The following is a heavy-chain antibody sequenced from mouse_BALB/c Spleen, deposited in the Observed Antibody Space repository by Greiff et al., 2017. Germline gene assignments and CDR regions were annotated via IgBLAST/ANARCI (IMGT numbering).Heavy chain of an antibody. CDR1: GYTFTSYW. V-gene: IGHV1-69*02. CDR3: ARGGLRLRFDY. CDR2: IDPSDSYT. Sequence: QVQLQQPGAELVKPGASVKLSCKASGYTFTSYWMHWVKQRPGQGLEWIGEIDPSDSYTNYNQKFKGKATLTVDKSSSTAYMQLSSLTSEDSAVYYCARGGLRLRFDYWGQGTLVTVSA. D-gene: IGHD1-2*01. J-gene: IGHJ3*01.